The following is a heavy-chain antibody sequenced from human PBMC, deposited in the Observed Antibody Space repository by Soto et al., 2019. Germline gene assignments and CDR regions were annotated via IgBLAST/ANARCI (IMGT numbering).Heavy chain of an antibody. V-gene: IGHV4-31*02. D-gene: IGHD6-19*01. J-gene: IGHJ5*02. Sequence: PSETLSLTCFVSGYFIGAGGYYWSWIRHHPGKGLEWIGSFYSSGSITYNPSLRSRVSISGDMSTNQFSMSLTSVTAADTARYYCARMYSSGSGWFHPWGQGTLVTVSS. CDR2: FYSSGSI. CDR3: ARMYSSGSGWFHP. CDR1: GYFIGAGGYY.